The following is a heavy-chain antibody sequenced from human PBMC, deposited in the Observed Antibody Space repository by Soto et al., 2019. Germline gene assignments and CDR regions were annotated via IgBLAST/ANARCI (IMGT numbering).Heavy chain of an antibody. Sequence: SVKVSFKASCYNFIEYDIHWVRQAPGQGLEWLGWVSPKSGGTNYAQKFKGRVTMTRDTSSNTVYMDLSGLKSDDTAVFYCAREISGGGTLNWFDPWGQGTLVTVSS. D-gene: IGHD2-8*02. CDR1: CYNFIEYD. J-gene: IGHJ5*02. CDR2: VSPKSGGT. V-gene: IGHV1-2*02. CDR3: AREISGGGTLNWFDP.